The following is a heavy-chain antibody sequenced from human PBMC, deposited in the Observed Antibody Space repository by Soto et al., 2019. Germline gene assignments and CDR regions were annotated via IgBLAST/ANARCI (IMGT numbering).Heavy chain of an antibody. J-gene: IGHJ4*02. Sequence: GPSVKVSCKASGGTFSGYAISWGRQAPGQGLEWMGGFMPIFGTATHAQKFQGRVTMTEDTSTATAYMELSSLRSEDTAVYYSAPSVLSGWIHYFDYWGQGTLVTVSS. V-gene: IGHV1-69*06. D-gene: IGHD6-19*01. CDR3: APSVLSGWIHYFDY. CDR1: GGTFSGYA. CDR2: FMPIFGTA.